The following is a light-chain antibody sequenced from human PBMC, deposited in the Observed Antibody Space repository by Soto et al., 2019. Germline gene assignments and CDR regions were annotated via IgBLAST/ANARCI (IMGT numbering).Light chain of an antibody. J-gene: IGLJ1*01. CDR1: NSDVGGYNF. CDR3: SSYTSISTLV. CDR2: DVS. Sequence: QSLLTQPASVSGSPGQSITMSCTGTNSDVGGYNFVSWYQQHPGKAPKIIIYDVSNRPSGVSNRFSGSKSGNTASLTISGLQGEDEADYYCSSYTSISTLVFGTGTKLTVL. V-gene: IGLV2-14*03.